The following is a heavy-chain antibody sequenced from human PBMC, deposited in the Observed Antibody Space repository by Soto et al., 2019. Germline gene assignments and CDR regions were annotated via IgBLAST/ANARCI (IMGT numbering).Heavy chain of an antibody. CDR2: IGTAGDT. J-gene: IGHJ4*02. CDR3: ARDYYGDYIFDY. D-gene: IGHD4-17*01. CDR1: VFTFSSYD. Sequence: GGSLRLSCAASVFTFSSYDMHWVRQATGKGLEWVSAIGTAGDTYYPGSVKGRFTISRDNAKNSLYLQMNSLRAEDTAVYYCARDYYGDYIFDYWGQGTPVTVSS. V-gene: IGHV3-13*01.